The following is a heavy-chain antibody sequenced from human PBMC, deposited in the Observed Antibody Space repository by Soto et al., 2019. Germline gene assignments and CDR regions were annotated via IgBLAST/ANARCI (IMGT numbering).Heavy chain of an antibody. J-gene: IGHJ5*02. Sequence: GASVKVSCKAFGYNFFGYYMHWVRQAAGQGLEWMGWIDPNGGGTKYAQKFQGRVTMTRDTPITTAYMELSRLTSDDTAVYYCARLPFGYSSDSGPWGQGTLVTV. D-gene: IGHD2-15*01. CDR2: IDPNGGGT. CDR1: GYNFFGYY. V-gene: IGHV1-2*02. CDR3: ARLPFGYSSDSGP.